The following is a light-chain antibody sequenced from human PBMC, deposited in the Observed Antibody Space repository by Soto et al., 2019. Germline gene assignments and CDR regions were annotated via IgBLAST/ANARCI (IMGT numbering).Light chain of an antibody. V-gene: IGLV2-23*01. CDR2: EDS. CDR3: CSYAGSSNWV. J-gene: IGLJ3*02. Sequence: QSALTQPASVSGSPGQSTTISCTGTSSDVGSYNLVSWYQQHPGKAPKLMIYEDSKRPSGVSNRFSGSKSGNTASLTISGLQAEDEADYYCCSYAGSSNWVFGGGTKLTVL. CDR1: SSDVGSYNL.